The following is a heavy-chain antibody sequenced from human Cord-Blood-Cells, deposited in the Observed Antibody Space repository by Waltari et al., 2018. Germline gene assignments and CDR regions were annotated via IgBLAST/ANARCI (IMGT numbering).Heavy chain of an antibody. CDR1: GFTFSNAW. CDR2: IKSKTDGGTT. J-gene: IGHJ4*02. CDR3: TTETTRGAGLDY. Sequence: EVQLVESGGGLVKPGGSLSLSCAASGFTFSNAWMSWVRTAPGKGLEWVGRIKSKTDGGTTDYAAPVKGRFTISRDDSKNTLYLQMNSLKTEDTAVYYCTTETTRGAGLDYWGQGTLVTVSS. D-gene: IGHD6-19*01. V-gene: IGHV3-15*01.